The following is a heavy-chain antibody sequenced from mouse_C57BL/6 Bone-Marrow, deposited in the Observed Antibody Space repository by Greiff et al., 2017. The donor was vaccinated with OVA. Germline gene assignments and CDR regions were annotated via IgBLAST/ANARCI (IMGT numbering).Heavy chain of an antibody. CDR1: GFTFSSYG. V-gene: IGHV5-6*01. CDR2: ISSGGCYT. D-gene: IGHD1-1*01. Sequence: DVHLVESGGDLVKPGGSLQLSCAASGFTFSSYGMSWVRPTPDKRLAWVATISSGGCYTYYPASVKGRFTMSGDKAKNTLYMQRSSLKSEDTAMYYCARHCNGSSDYWGQGTTLTVSS. J-gene: IGHJ2*01. CDR3: ARHCNGSSDY.